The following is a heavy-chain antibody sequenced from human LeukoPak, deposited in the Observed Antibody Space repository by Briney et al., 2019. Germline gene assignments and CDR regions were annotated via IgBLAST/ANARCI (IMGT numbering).Heavy chain of an antibody. Sequence: GASVKVSCKASGYTFTSYYMQWVRQAHGQGLEWMGIINPGDGGTSYAQKFQGRVTMTRDTSTSTVYMELSSLRSEDTAVYYCAREIGYNWFDPWGQGTLVTVSS. J-gene: IGHJ5*02. CDR2: INPGDGGT. V-gene: IGHV1-46*01. CDR1: GYTFTSYY. CDR3: AREIGYNWFDP. D-gene: IGHD2/OR15-2a*01.